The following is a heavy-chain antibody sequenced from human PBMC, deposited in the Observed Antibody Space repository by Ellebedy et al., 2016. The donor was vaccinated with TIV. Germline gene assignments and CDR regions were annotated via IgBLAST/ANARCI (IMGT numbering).Heavy chain of an antibody. D-gene: IGHD3-22*01. J-gene: IGHJ5*02. CDR1: GYTFTSYY. Sequence: ASVKVSCXASGYTFTSYYMHWVRHAPRQGLEWMGILNPSGGSTSYAQKFQGRVTMTRDTSTSTVYMELSSLRSEDTAVYYCARDSYDSSGYSQEMGFDPWGQGTLVTVSS. CDR3: ARDSYDSSGYSQEMGFDP. V-gene: IGHV1-46*01. CDR2: LNPSGGST.